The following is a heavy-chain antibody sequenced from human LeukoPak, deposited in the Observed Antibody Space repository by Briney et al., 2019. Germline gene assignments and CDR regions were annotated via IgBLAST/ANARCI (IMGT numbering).Heavy chain of an antibody. J-gene: IGHJ4*02. Sequence: ASVKVSCKASGYTFTNYGISWVRQAPGQGLEWMGWISIYTGKTYHAQKFQARVTMTTDTSTTTAYMELRSLRSDDTAVYYCAKDRGWQYADYETVAVEHWGQGTLVTVSS. CDR2: ISIYTGKT. CDR1: GYTFTNYG. V-gene: IGHV1-18*01. CDR3: AKDRGWQYADYETVAVEH. D-gene: IGHD4-17*01.